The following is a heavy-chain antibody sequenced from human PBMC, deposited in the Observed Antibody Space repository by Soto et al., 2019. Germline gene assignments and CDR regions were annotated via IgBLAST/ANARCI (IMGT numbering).Heavy chain of an antibody. CDR2: MNPGSGDT. D-gene: IGHD3-16*01. CDR1: GYSFTNND. Sequence: ASVKVSCKASGYSFTNNDVSWVRQATGQGLEWMGWMNPGSGDTGYAQKFQGRVTMTRDISIATAYMELSSLRSDDTAIYYCARMATFGSLNWFDPWGQGALVTVSS. CDR3: ARMATFGSLNWFDP. J-gene: IGHJ5*02. V-gene: IGHV1-8*01.